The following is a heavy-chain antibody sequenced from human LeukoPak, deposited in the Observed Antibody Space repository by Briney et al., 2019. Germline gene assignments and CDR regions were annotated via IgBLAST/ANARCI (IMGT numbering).Heavy chain of an antibody. Sequence: PSETLSLTCAVYGGSFSGYYWSWIRQPPGKGLEWIGEINHSGSTNYNPSLKSRVTISVDTSKNQFSLKLSSVTAADTAVYYCASYSIAVAGLFDYWGQGTLVTVSS. D-gene: IGHD6-19*01. CDR3: ASYSIAVAGLFDY. V-gene: IGHV4-34*01. CDR2: INHSGST. CDR1: GGSFSGYY. J-gene: IGHJ4*02.